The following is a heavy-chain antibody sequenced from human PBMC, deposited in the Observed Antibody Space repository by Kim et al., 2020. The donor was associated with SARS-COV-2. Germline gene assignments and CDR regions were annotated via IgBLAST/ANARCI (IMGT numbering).Heavy chain of an antibody. CDR3: AREPEGRSARGYSGYDYLSNDAFDI. D-gene: IGHD5-12*01. CDR2: ISAYNGNT. Sequence: ASVKVSCKASGYTFTSYGISWVRQAPGQGLEWMGWISAYNGNTNYAQKLQGRVTMTTDTSTSTAYMELRSLRSDDTAVYYCAREPEGRSARGYSGYDYLSNDAFDIWGQGTMVTVSS. J-gene: IGHJ3*02. CDR1: GYTFTSYG. V-gene: IGHV1-18*01.